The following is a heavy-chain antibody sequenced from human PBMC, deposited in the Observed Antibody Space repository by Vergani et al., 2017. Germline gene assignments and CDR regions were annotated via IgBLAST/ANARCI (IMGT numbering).Heavy chain of an antibody. CDR3: AKESGSYYCFDS. D-gene: IGHD1-26*01. J-gene: IGHJ4*02. V-gene: IGHV3-43*01. CDR1: GFTFDDYT. Sequence: EVQLVESGGVVVQPGGSLRLSCAASGFTFDDYTMHWVRQAPGKGLEWVSLISWDGGSTYYADSVRGRFTISRDNSKNTLYLQMNSLRAEDTAVYYCAKESGSYYCFDSWGQGTLVTVSS. CDR2: ISWDGGST.